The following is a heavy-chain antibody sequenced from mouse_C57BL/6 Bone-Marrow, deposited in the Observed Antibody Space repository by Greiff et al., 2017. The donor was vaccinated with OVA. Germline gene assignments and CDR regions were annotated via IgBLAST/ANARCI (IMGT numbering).Heavy chain of an antibody. CDR1: GYTFTSYG. CDR3: ARWLLRGHAMDY. V-gene: IGHV1-81*01. J-gene: IGHJ4*01. D-gene: IGHD2-3*01. Sequence: VQVVESGAELARPGASVKLSCKASGYTFTSYGISWVKQRTGQGLEWIGEIYPRSGNTYYNEKFKGKATLTADKSSSTAYMELRSLTSEDSAVYFCARWLLRGHAMDYWGQGTSVTVSS. CDR2: IYPRSGNT.